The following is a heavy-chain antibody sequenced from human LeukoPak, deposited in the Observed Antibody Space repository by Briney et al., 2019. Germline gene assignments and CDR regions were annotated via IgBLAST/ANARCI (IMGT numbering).Heavy chain of an antibody. J-gene: IGHJ5*02. D-gene: IGHD2-15*01. Sequence: GGPLRLSCAASGFTFSSYTMNWVRQAPGKGLEWVSFISTTGSTIHYGDSVRGRFTISRDNAKNSLSLQMNSLRDEDTAVYYCARGCIGGSCWSRNWFDPWGQGTLVTVSS. CDR3: ARGCIGGSCWSRNWFDP. CDR1: GFTFSSYT. CDR2: ISTTGSTI. V-gene: IGHV3-48*02.